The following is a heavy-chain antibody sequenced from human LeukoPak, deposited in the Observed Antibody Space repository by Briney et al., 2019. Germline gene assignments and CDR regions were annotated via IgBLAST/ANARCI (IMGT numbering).Heavy chain of an antibody. J-gene: IGHJ5*02. CDR1: GGPISVDY. D-gene: IGHD3-22*01. CDR3: ARRARGSYYYDRHSWFDP. V-gene: IGHV4-59*12. CDR2: IYYTGRT. Sequence: SETLSLTCIVSGGPISVDYWNWIRQAPGKGLEWIGYIYYTGRTKYNPSLASRLTISIDTSKNQFSLKLSSVTAADTAVYYCARRARGSYYYDRHSWFDPWGQGTLVTVSS.